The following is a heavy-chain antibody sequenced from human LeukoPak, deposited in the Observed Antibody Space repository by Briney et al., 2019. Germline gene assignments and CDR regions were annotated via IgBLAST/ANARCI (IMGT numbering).Heavy chain of an antibody. V-gene: IGHV3-23*01. CDR2: ISGSGGST. D-gene: IGHD3-10*01. CDR3: AKPDRNYGSDTYYFDY. CDR1: GFTFSSYA. J-gene: IGHJ4*02. Sequence: PGGSLRLSCAASGFTFSSYAMSWVRQAPGKGLEWVSAISGSGGSTYYADSVKGRFTISRDNSKNTLYLQMNSLRAEDTAVYYCAKPDRNYGSDTYYFDYWGQGTLVTVSS.